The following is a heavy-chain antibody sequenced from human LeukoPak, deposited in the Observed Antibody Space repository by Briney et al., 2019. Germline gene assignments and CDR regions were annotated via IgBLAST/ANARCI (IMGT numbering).Heavy chain of an antibody. CDR3: GRAGFGTAYNRFYYYMDV. Sequence: SETLSLTCAVSNYPITSDYYWVWIRQPPGQGLEWIGQIFHSGIAHYNPSLKSRVTMSVDASRSQFSVNLNSVTAADTAVYYCGRAGFGTAYNRFYYYMDVWGKGTTVTVSS. J-gene: IGHJ6*03. D-gene: IGHD3-16*01. CDR2: IFHSGIA. V-gene: IGHV4-38-2*01. CDR1: NYPITSDYY.